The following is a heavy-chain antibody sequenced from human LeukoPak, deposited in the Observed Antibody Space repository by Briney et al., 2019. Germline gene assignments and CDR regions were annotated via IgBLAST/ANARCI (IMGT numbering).Heavy chain of an antibody. CDR3: AKRGEMAKKNPLDY. CDR1: GFTFSSYA. J-gene: IGHJ4*02. Sequence: PGGSLRLSCAASGFTFSSYAMSWVRQAPGKGLEWVSAISGSGGSTYYADSVKGRFTISRDNSKNTLYLQMNSLRAEDTAVYYCAKRGEMAKKNPLDYWGQGTLVTVPS. V-gene: IGHV3-23*01. D-gene: IGHD5-24*01. CDR2: ISGSGGST.